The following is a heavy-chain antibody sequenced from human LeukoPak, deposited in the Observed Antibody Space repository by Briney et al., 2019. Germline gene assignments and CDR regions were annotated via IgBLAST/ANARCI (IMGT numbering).Heavy chain of an antibody. Sequence: SETLSLTCTVSGGSISSGNYYWGWIRQPPGKGLEWIGSIYYSGTTYYNPSLKSRVTISVDTSKNQFSLKLSSVTAADTAVYYCARDPAITMVRGVKGYYYYYMDVWGKGTTVTVSS. V-gene: IGHV4-39*07. CDR3: ARDPAITMVRGVKGYYYYYMDV. J-gene: IGHJ6*03. CDR2: IYYSGTT. CDR1: GGSISSGNYY. D-gene: IGHD3-10*01.